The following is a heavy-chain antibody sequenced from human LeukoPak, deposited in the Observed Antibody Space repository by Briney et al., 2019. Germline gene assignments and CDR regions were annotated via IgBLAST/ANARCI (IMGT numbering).Heavy chain of an antibody. J-gene: IGHJ6*02. Sequence: SVKVSCKASGFTFTSSAVQWVRQARGQRLEWIGWIVVGSGNTNYAQKFQQRVTITRDMSTSTAYMELSSLRSEDTAVYYSAAGDTSSYYYYGMAVWAQGTTATVSS. V-gene: IGHV1-58*01. D-gene: IGHD6-6*01. CDR2: IVVGSGNT. CDR3: AAGDTSSYYYYGMAV. CDR1: GFTFTSSA.